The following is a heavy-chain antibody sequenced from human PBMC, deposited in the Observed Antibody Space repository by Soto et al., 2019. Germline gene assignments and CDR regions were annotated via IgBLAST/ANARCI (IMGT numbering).Heavy chain of an antibody. CDR2: SIPIFGTA. Sequence: QVQLVQSGAEVKKPGSSVKVSCKASGGTFNNYPITWVRQAPGEGLEWMGGSIPIFGTANYAHKFQGRVTISVDESTSTDYMELSSLRSEDTAVYYCARGRGYSGDDHYYYSDMDVWGQGTTVTVSS. V-gene: IGHV1-69*01. D-gene: IGHD5-12*01. CDR3: ARGRGYSGDDHYYYSDMDV. J-gene: IGHJ6*02. CDR1: GGTFNNYP.